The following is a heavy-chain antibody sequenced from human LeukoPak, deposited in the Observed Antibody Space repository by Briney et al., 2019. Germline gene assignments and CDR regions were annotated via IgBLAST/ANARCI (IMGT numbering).Heavy chain of an antibody. CDR1: GGTFRRYA. Sequence: ASVKVSCKASGGTFRRYAISWVRQAPGQGLEWMGWISAYNGDTHYAQKFQGRVTMTTDTSTSTAYMELRSLRSDDTAMYYCARRGGKNYGDYLLYYYYMDVWGKGTTVTVSS. CDR3: ARRGGKNYGDYLLYYYYMDV. J-gene: IGHJ6*03. D-gene: IGHD4-17*01. V-gene: IGHV1-18*01. CDR2: ISAYNGDT.